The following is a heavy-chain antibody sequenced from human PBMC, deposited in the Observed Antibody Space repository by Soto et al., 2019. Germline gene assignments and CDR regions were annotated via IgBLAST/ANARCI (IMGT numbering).Heavy chain of an antibody. Sequence: SYAMSWVRQAPGKGLEWIGSIYYSGSTYYNPSLKSRVTISVDTSKNQFSLKLSSVTAADTAVYYFARHLLNGYDSSGYYVNWFDPWGQGTLVTVSS. D-gene: IGHD3-22*01. CDR1: SYA. J-gene: IGHJ5*02. CDR3: ARHLLNGYDSSGYYVNWFDP. V-gene: IGHV4-39*01. CDR2: IYYSGST.